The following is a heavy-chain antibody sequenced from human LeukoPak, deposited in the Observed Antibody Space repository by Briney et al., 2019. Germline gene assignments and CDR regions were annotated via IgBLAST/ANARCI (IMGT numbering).Heavy chain of an antibody. CDR2: INAGNGNT. V-gene: IGHV1-3*01. J-gene: IGHJ3*02. D-gene: IGHD2-2*01. CDR1: GYTFTSYA. CDR3: ARDMVPGAPLDAFDI. Sequence: ASVTVSCKASGYTFTSYAMHWVRQAPGQRLEWMGWINAGNGNTKYSQKFQGRVTITRDTSASTAYMELSSLRSKDTAVYYCARDMVPGAPLDAFDIWGQGTMVTVSS.